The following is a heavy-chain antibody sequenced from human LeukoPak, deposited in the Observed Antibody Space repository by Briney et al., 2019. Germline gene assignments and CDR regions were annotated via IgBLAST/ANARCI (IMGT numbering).Heavy chain of an antibody. CDR3: ARANALYCSSTSCLFDY. V-gene: IGHV1-2*02. Sequence: ASVKVSCKASGYSFTDYYIHWVRQAPGQGHEWMAWINPNSGGTYYAQNFHDRITLTRDTSISTAYMELSRLRSDDTAIYYCARANALYCSSTSCLFDYWGQGTLVTVSS. CDR2: INPNSGGT. CDR1: GYSFTDYY. J-gene: IGHJ4*02. D-gene: IGHD2-2*01.